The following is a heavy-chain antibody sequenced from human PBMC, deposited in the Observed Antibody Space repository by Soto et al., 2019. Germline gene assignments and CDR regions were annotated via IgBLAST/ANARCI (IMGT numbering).Heavy chain of an antibody. V-gene: IGHV4-38-2*01. CDR2: LYHIGST. D-gene: IGHD2-2*01. Sequence: SETLSLTCAVSGYSISSGNYWAWIRQPPGRGLEWIGSLYHIGSTHYNTSLKSRVTISVDTSKNHFSLELSSVTAADTAIYYCRSSTSCYDESCVDVWGQGTMVTVSS. CDR1: GYSISSGNY. J-gene: IGHJ6*02. CDR3: RSSTSCYDESCVDV.